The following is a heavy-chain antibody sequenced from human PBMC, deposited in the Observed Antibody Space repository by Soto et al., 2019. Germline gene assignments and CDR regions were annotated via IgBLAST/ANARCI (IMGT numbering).Heavy chain of an antibody. CDR3: ASSYGAGYRAFDY. CDR1: GDTFTFYS. V-gene: IGHV1-69*02. D-gene: IGHD3-10*01. Sequence: QVQLVQSGAEVKKPGSSVRVSCKASGDTFTFYSINWVRQAPGLGLEWMGRINPILSMSNYAQRFQGRVTMTADKSTSTAYGERSSLRSEYTGMYYCASSYGAGYRAFDYWGQGALVTVSS. CDR2: INPILSMS. J-gene: IGHJ4*02.